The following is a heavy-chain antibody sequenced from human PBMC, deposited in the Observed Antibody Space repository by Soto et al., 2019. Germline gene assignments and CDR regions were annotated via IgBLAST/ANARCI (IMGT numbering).Heavy chain of an antibody. J-gene: IGHJ4*02. D-gene: IGHD5-12*01. V-gene: IGHV3-23*01. CDR3: AKEGMATIHGYYFDY. CDR2: ISGSGGST. CDR1: GFTFSDYA. Sequence: GGSLRLSCAASGFTFSDYAMSWVRQAPGKGLEWVSAISGSGGSTYYADSVKGRFTISRDNAKNTLYVQMNSLRAEDTAVYYCAKEGMATIHGYYFDYWGQGTLVTVSS.